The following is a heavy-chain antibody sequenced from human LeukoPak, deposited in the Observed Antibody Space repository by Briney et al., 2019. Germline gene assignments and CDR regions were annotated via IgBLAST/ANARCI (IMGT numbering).Heavy chain of an antibody. D-gene: IGHD3-10*01. V-gene: IGHV1-18*01. J-gene: IGHJ4*02. Sequence: ASVKVSCKASGYTFTSYGISWVRQAPGQGLEWMGWISAYNGNTNYAQKLQGRVTMTTDTSTSTAYMELRSLSSDDTAVYYCASPYYGSGSYLYWGQGTLVSVSS. CDR1: GYTFTSYG. CDR2: ISAYNGNT. CDR3: ASPYYGSGSYLY.